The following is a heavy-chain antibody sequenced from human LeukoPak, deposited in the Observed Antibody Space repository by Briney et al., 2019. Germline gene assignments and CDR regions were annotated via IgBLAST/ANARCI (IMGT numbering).Heavy chain of an antibody. D-gene: IGHD5-18*01. CDR2: IRYDGSKK. V-gene: IGHV3-30*02. CDR3: AKVFLRGYSYGTDAFDI. Sequence: GGSLRLSCAASGFTFSSYGMNWVRQAPGKGLEWVAFIRYDGSKKYSADSVKGRFTISRDNSKTTLYLQMNSLRAEDTAVYYCAKVFLRGYSYGTDAFDIWGQGTMVTVSS. CDR1: GFTFSSYG. J-gene: IGHJ3*02.